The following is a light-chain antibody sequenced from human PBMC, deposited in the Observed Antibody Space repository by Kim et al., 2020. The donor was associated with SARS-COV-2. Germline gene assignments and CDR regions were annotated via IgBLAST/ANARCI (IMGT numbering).Light chain of an antibody. V-gene: IGLV3-19*01. CDR2: GKN. CDR1: SLRNYY. CDR3: NSRDITTDHMV. J-gene: IGLJ2*01. Sequence: SSELTQDPAVSVALGQTVRITCQGDSLRNYYPSWYQQKPGQAPLVVIYGKNNRPSGIPDRFSGSHSGNTASFTITGAQAEDEADYYFNSRDITTDHMVFC.